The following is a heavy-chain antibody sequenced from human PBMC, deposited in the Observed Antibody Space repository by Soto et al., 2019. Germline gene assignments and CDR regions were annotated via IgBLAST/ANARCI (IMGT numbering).Heavy chain of an antibody. V-gene: IGHV4-31*03. CDR1: GASISSSGYF. Sequence: SETLSLTCTVSGASISSSGYFWSWIRQHPGKGLEFIGYIYYSGSTDYNPSLKSRVSMSVDTSKNQFSLNLRSLTAADTAVYYCAGDRGFSDILNRAFDVWGQGTMVTVSS. J-gene: IGHJ3*01. CDR2: IYYSGST. CDR3: AGDRGFSDILNRAFDV. D-gene: IGHD3-9*01.